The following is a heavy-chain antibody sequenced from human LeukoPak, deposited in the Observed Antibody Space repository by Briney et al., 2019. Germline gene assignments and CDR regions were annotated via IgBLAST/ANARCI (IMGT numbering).Heavy chain of an antibody. Sequence: SETLSLTCTVSGGSISSSSYYWGWIRQPPGKGLEWIGSIYYSGSTNYNPSLKSRVTISVDTSKNQFSLKLSSVTAADTAVYYCARVGIAAAGYYFDYWGQGTLVTVSS. J-gene: IGHJ4*02. D-gene: IGHD6-13*01. CDR2: IYYSGST. CDR1: GGSISSSSYY. CDR3: ARVGIAAAGYYFDY. V-gene: IGHV4-39*07.